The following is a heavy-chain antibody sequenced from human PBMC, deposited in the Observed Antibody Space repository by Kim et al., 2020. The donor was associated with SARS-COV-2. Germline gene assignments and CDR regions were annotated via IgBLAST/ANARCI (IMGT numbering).Heavy chain of an antibody. CDR3: ARAPFLTGYYQFFDY. D-gene: IGHD3-9*01. V-gene: IGHV4-34*01. CDR1: GGSFSGYY. Sequence: SETLSLTCAVFGGSFSGYYWNWIRQPPGKGLEWIGEINHSGSTNYNPSLKSRVTISVDTSKNQFSLKLSSVTAADTAVYYCARAPFLTGYYQFFDYWGQGTLVTVSS. CDR2: INHSGST. J-gene: IGHJ4*02.